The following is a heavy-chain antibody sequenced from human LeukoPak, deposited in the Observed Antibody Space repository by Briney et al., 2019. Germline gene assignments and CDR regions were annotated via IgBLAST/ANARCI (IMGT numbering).Heavy chain of an antibody. Sequence: GGPLRLSCAASGFTFSAYEMDWVRQAPGEGLEWISYISSSGSTIYHADSVKGRFTISRDDAKNSLYLQMNSLRAEDTAVYYCAKEVTPNYSGFDAFDIWGQGTMVTVSS. J-gene: IGHJ3*02. V-gene: IGHV3-48*03. CDR1: GFTFSAYE. D-gene: IGHD2-15*01. CDR2: ISSSGSTI. CDR3: AKEVTPNYSGFDAFDI.